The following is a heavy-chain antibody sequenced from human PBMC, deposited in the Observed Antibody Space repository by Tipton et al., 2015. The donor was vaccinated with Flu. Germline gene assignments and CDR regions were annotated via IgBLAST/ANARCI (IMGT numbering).Heavy chain of an antibody. CDR1: GYTFTSYG. Sequence: QSGAEVKKPGASVKVSCKASGYTFTSYGISWVRQAPGQGLEWMGWISAYNGNTNYAQKLQGRVTMTTDTSTSTAYMELRSLRSDDTAVYYCARIGGYCSGGSCYTLTQPPFDYWGQGTLVTVSS. CDR3: ARIGGYCSGGSCYTLTQPPFDY. V-gene: IGHV1-18*04. D-gene: IGHD2-15*01. CDR2: ISAYNGNT. J-gene: IGHJ4*02.